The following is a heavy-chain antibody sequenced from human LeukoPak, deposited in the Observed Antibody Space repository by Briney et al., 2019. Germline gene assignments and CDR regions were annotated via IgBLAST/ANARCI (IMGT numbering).Heavy chain of an antibody. CDR2: MNPNSGKA. CDR1: GYTFTSYD. D-gene: IGHD2-2*01. Sequence: GASVKVCCKASGYTFTSYDINWVRQATGQGLEWMGWMNPNSGKAGYAQKFQGRVTMTRNTSISTAYMELSSLRSEDTAVYYCASRVVPAASYYYYYMDVWGKGPTVTVS. V-gene: IGHV1-8*01. CDR3: ASRVVPAASYYYYYMDV. J-gene: IGHJ6*03.